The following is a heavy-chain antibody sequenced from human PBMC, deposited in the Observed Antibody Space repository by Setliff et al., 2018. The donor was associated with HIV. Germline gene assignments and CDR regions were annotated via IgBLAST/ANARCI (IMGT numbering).Heavy chain of an antibody. CDR3: ARGWGHDGFDF. CDR1: GESFSGYF. CDR2: INHSGST. J-gene: IGHJ3*01. Sequence: KPSETLSLTCAVYGESFSGYFWNWIRQPPGKGLEWIGEINHSGSTNYSPSLKSRVTMSVDTSKNQFSLKLSSVTAADTAVYYCARGWGHDGFDFWGQGTMVTVSS. D-gene: IGHD7-27*01. V-gene: IGHV4-34*01.